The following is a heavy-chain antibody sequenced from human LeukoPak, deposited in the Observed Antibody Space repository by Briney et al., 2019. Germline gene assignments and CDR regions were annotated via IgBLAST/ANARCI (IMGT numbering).Heavy chain of an antibody. V-gene: IGHV3-7*01. CDR2: IKQDGSEK. CDR1: GFTFSSYW. CDR3: ARDEYYYGSGTLN. D-gene: IGHD3-10*01. J-gene: IGHJ4*02. Sequence: GGSLRLSCAASGFTFSSYWMSWVRQAPGKGLEWVANIKQDGSEKYYVDSEKGRFTISRDNAKNSLYLQMNSLRAEDTAVYYCARDEYYYGSGTLNWGQGTLVTVSS.